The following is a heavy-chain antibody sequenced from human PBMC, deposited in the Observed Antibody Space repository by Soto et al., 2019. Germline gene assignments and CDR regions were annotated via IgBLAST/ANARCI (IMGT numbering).Heavy chain of an antibody. J-gene: IGHJ4*02. CDR3: ARGKWVTTVTTVDY. Sequence: EVQLVESGGGLVKPGGSLRLSCAASGFTLSNHSMNWVRQTPGKGLEWVSSISSTSSYIYYADSLKGRFTISRDNAKNSLYRQMNSLRAEDTAVYFCARGKWVTTVTTVDYWGQGTLVTVSS. V-gene: IGHV3-21*01. CDR1: GFTLSNHS. CDR2: ISSTSSYI. D-gene: IGHD4-17*01.